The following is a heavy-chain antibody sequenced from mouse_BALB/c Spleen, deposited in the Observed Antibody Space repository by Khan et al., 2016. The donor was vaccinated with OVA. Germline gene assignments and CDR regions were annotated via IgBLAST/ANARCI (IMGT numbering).Heavy chain of an antibody. Sequence: VQLKQSGPGLVKPSQSLSLTCTVTGYSITSGYGWNWIRQFPGNKLEWMGYISYSGSTNSNPSLKSRISITRDTSKNQFFLQFNSVTTEDTATYYCARTARIKYWGQGTTLTVSS. V-gene: IGHV3-2*02. CDR3: ARTARIKY. J-gene: IGHJ2*01. CDR1: GYSITSGYG. CDR2: ISYSGST. D-gene: IGHD1-2*01.